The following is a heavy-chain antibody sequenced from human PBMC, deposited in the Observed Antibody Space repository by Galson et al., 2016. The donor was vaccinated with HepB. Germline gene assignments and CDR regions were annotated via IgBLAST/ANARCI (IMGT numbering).Heavy chain of an antibody. D-gene: IGHD3-3*01. V-gene: IGHV4-39*01. CDR2: IYSSGRT. CDR3: MSRSINYGFWSGSHVPDY. Sequence: SETLSLTCSVSGGSISSNTHYWGWIRQPPGKGLEWIATIYSSGRTDYNSSLKSRVTISVDTSKNQFSLQLRSLTAAETAVFYCMSRSINYGFWSGSHVPDYWCQGSLVTVSS. J-gene: IGHJ4*02. CDR1: GGSISSNTHY.